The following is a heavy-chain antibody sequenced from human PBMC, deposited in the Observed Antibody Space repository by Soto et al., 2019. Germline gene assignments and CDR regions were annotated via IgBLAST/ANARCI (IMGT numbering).Heavy chain of an antibody. D-gene: IGHD3-16*02. CDR1: GGSISSSSYY. Sequence: SETLSLTCTVSGGSISSSSYYWGWIRQPPGKGLEWIGSMYYSGGTYYNPSLRSRVTISVDRSKNQFSLKLSSVTAADTAVYYCARSYYDYVWGSYRPGNWFDPWGQGTLVTVS. CDR2: MYYSGGT. J-gene: IGHJ5*02. CDR3: ARSYYDYVWGSYRPGNWFDP. V-gene: IGHV4-39*07.